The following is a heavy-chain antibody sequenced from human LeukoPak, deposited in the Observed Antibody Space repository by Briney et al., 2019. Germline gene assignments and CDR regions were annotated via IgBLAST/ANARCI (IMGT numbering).Heavy chain of an antibody. CDR1: GGSISSGSYY. Sequence: PSETLSLTCTVSGGSISSGSYYWSWIRQPAGKGLEWIGRIYTSGSTNYNPSLKSRVTISVDTSKNQFSLKLSSVTAADTAVYYCARGRLSSGRLFDYWGQGTLVTVSS. V-gene: IGHV4-61*02. CDR3: ARGRLSSGRLFDY. CDR2: IYTSGST. D-gene: IGHD6-19*01. J-gene: IGHJ4*02.